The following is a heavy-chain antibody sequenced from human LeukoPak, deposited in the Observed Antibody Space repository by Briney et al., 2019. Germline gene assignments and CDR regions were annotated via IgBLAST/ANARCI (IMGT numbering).Heavy chain of an antibody. Sequence: PGGSLRLSCATSGFKFDDYGMHWVRQAPRKGLEWVSGISWNGAIMVYADSVKGRLTISRDNAKSSLYLQMNSLRAEDTALYYCAKDISIGGFADGYFYGMDAWGQGTTATVSS. CDR3: AKDISIGGFADGYFYGMDA. V-gene: IGHV3-9*01. D-gene: IGHD4-23*01. J-gene: IGHJ6*02. CDR1: GFKFDDYG. CDR2: ISWNGAIM.